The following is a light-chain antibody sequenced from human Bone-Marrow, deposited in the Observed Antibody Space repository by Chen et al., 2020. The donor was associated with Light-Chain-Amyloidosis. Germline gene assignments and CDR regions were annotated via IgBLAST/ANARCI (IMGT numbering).Light chain of an antibody. J-gene: IGKJ4*01. V-gene: IGKV3-20*01. CDR3: QQYGTSPLT. Sequence: EIVLTQSPGTLSLSPGEGANLSCRASQTISSNYLTWYQQKFGQAPRLLIYGSSSRATGIPDRFTRSGSGRDFTLTINILEPEDFAMYYCQQYGTSPLTFGGGTKVEIK. CDR1: QTISSNY. CDR2: GSS.